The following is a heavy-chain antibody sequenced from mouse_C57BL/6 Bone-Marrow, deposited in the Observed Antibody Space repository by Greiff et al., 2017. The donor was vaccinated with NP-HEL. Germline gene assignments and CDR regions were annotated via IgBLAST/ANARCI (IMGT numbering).Heavy chain of an antibody. CDR2: IWSGGST. J-gene: IGHJ3*01. D-gene: IGHD1-1*01. Sequence: VQVVESGPGLVQPSHCLSITCTVSGFSLTSYGVHWVRQSPGKGLEWLGVIWSGGSTDYNAAFISRLSISKDNSKSQVFFKMNSLQADDTAIYYCARIYYYGSSSFAYWGQGTLVTVSA. V-gene: IGHV2-2*01. CDR3: ARIYYYGSSSFAY. CDR1: GFSLTSYG.